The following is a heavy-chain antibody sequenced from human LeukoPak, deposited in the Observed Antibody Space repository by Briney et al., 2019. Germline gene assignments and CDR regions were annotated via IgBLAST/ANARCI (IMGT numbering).Heavy chain of an antibody. CDR2: ISSSGSTK. J-gene: IGHJ4*02. V-gene: IGHV3-11*01. D-gene: IGHD1-26*01. CDR1: GFTFSDYY. CDR3: ARARGSYSFDY. Sequence: GGSLRLSCAASGFTFSDYYMGWIRQAPGKGLECVSYISSSGSTKYYADSVKGRFTISRDNAKNSLYLQMNGLRAEDTALYYCARARGSYSFDYWGQGTLVTVSS.